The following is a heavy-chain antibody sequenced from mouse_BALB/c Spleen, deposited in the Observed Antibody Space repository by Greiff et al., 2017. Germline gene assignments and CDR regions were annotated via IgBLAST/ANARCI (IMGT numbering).Heavy chain of an antibody. CDR1: GYTFTSYW. V-gene: IGHV1-5*01. Sequence: EVQVVESGTVLARPGASVKMSCKASGYTFTSYWMHWVKQRPGQGLEWIGAIYPGNSDTSYNQKFKGKAKLTAVTSTSTAYMELSSLTNEDSAVYYCTREYGNYFAWFAYWGQGTLVTVSA. CDR2: IYPGNSDT. J-gene: IGHJ3*01. CDR3: TREYGNYFAWFAY. D-gene: IGHD2-10*02.